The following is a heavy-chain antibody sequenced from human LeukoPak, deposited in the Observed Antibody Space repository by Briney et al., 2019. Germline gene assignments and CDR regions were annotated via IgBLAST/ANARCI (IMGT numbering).Heavy chain of an antibody. V-gene: IGHV4-59*12. D-gene: IGHD6-6*01. J-gene: IGHJ3*02. Sequence: SETLSLTCTVSGGSISSYYWSWIRQPPGKGLEWIGYIYYSGSTNYNPSLKSRVTMSVDTSKNQFSLKLSSVTAADTAVYYCARAARRGVAFDIWGQGTMVTVSS. CDR2: IYYSGST. CDR3: ARAARRGVAFDI. CDR1: GGSISSYY.